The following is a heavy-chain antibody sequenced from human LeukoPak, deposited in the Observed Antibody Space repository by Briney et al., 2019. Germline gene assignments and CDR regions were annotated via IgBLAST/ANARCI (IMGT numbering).Heavy chain of an antibody. V-gene: IGHV4-39*01. CDR3: ASLVVVVVTASEIDY. CDR1: GFTFSSYV. Sequence: IPGGSLRLSCAASGFTFSSYVMNWVRQPPGKGLEWIGSFHYSGSTYYNPSLKSRVTISGDTSKNQFSLELRSVTAADTAVYYCASLVVVVVTASEIDYWGQGTLVTVSS. D-gene: IGHD2-21*02. J-gene: IGHJ4*02. CDR2: FHYSGST.